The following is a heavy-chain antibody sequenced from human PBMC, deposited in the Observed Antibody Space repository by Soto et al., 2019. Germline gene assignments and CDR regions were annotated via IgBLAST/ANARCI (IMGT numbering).Heavy chain of an antibody. CDR3: ARNGQPPYYYYGLDV. V-gene: IGHV1-18*01. CDR1: GYTFTSYG. J-gene: IGHJ6*02. D-gene: IGHD2-8*01. Sequence: ASVKVSCKASGYTFTSYGISWVRQAPGQGLEWMGWISGYNGDTNYAQKFQDRVSMTIDTSTGTAYMELRSLTSDDTVIYYCARNGQPPYYYYGLDVWGQGTKVTVSS. CDR2: ISGYNGDT.